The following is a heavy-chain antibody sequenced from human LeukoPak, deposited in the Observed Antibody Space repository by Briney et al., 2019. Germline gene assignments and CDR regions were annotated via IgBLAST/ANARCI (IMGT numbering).Heavy chain of an antibody. CDR2: IGGDGVRT. CDR3: SKGPLFYPGGRGWHSFGF. D-gene: IGHD6-19*01. Sequence: PGGSLRLSCAASGFSFRDYAMSWVRQAPGKGLEWVSLIGGDGVRTYYADSVKGRFTISRDNSKNTLYLQMNSLRAEDTAVYYCSKGPLFYPGGRGWHSFGFWGQGTLVTGFS. J-gene: IGHJ4*01. V-gene: IGHV3-23*01. CDR1: GFSFRDYA.